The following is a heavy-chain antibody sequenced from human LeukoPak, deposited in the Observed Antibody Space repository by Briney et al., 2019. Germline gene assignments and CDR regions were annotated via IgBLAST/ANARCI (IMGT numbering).Heavy chain of an antibody. CDR3: ARRAYSSGFDYIDY. Sequence: PSETLSLTCTVAGRSISSYYWSWIRQPPGKGLELIGFIYYSGSTSYNPSLKSRVTISVDTSKSQFSLKLSSVIAADTAVYYCARRAYSSGFDYIDYWGQGTLVTVSS. CDR2: IYYSGST. CDR1: GRSISSYY. V-gene: IGHV4-59*08. D-gene: IGHD6-19*01. J-gene: IGHJ4*02.